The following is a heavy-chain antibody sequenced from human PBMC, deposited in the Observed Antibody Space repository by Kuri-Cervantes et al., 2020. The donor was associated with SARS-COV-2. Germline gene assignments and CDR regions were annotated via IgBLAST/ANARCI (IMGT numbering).Heavy chain of an antibody. J-gene: IGHJ1*01. V-gene: IGHV3-13*03. CDR3: AKDYYPHVVLHITNPLDH. CDR2: IGTAGDT. Sequence: GESLKISCAACGFTFSSYDMHWVRQATGKGLEWVSAIGTAGDTYYPGSVKGQFTISRENAKNSLYLQMNSLRPEDTALYYCAKDYYPHVVLHITNPLDHWGQGALVTVSS. CDR1: GFTFSSYD. D-gene: IGHD3-10*01.